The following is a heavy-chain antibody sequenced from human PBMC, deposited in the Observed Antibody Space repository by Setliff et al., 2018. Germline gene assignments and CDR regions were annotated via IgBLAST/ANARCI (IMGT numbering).Heavy chain of an antibody. CDR2: ISAYNGNA. CDR3: ARSPPTVVVTAIQAIFDY. J-gene: IGHJ4*02. V-gene: IGHV1-18*01. Sequence: VSCKASGSTFTSYGISWVRQAPGQGLEWMGWISAYNGNANYAQKLQGRLTMTTDTSTSIAYMELRSLRSDDTAVYYCARSPPTVVVTAIQAIFDYWGQGTLVTVSS. CDR1: GSTFTSYG. D-gene: IGHD2-21*02.